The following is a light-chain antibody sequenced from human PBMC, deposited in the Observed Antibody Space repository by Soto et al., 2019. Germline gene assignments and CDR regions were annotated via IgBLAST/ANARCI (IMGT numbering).Light chain of an antibody. Sequence: QSALTQPASVSGSPGQSITIFCTGTSRDVGAYKFVSWYRHHPGRAPQVMIYEVTNRPSGVSSRFSGSKSGNTASLTISGLQPEDEGDYYCSSYSSTSTPWVFGGGTKVTVL. CDR3: SSYSSTSTPWV. J-gene: IGLJ3*02. CDR1: SRDVGAYKF. CDR2: EVT. V-gene: IGLV2-14*01.